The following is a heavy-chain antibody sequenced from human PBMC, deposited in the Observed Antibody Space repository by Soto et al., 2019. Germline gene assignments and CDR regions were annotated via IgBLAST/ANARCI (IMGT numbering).Heavy chain of an antibody. CDR3: ATRYCSGGSCYTDGFYYYGMDV. CDR2: IYPGDSET. J-gene: IGHJ6*02. D-gene: IGHD2-15*01. Sequence: GESLKISCKGSGYTFTSYWIGWVRQMPGKGLEWMGIIYPGDSETRYSPSFQGHVTISADKSISTAYLQWSSLKASDTAMYYCATRYCSGGSCYTDGFYYYGMDVWGQGTTVTVSS. V-gene: IGHV5-51*01. CDR1: GYTFTSYW.